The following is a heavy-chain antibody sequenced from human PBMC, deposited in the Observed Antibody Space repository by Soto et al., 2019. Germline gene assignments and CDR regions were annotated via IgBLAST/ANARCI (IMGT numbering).Heavy chain of an antibody. D-gene: IGHD7-27*01. Sequence: QVPLVQSGAEVKKPGASVKVSCKASGYTFTGYAIHWVRQAPGQRLEWMGWINAGNGNTKFSQKFQGRVTITRDTSASTVYMDLSSLTSEDTAVYYCARVRTGLGGDYWGQGTLVTVSS. CDR2: INAGNGNT. CDR3: ARVRTGLGGDY. V-gene: IGHV1-3*01. J-gene: IGHJ4*02. CDR1: GYTFTGYA.